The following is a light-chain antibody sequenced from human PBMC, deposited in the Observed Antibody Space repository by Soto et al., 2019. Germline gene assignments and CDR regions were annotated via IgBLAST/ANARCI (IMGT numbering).Light chain of an antibody. CDR3: QQFSSYPLT. CDR1: QTVRNNY. CDR2: DAS. J-gene: IGKJ4*01. Sequence: EFVLTQSPGTLSLSPGERATLSCRASQTVRNNYLAWYQQKPGQARRLLIYDASSRATGIPDRFSGGGSGTDFTLTISRLEPEDFAVYYCQQFSSYPLTIGGGTKVDIK. V-gene: IGKV3-20*01.